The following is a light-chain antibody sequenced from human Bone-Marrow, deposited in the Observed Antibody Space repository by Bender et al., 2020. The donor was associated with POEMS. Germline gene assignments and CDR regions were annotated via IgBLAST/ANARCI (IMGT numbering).Light chain of an antibody. J-gene: IGLJ2*01. CDR1: SDHSDYA. Sequence: QLVLTQSPSASASLGASVKLTCTLSSDHSDYAIAWHQQQPEKGPRYLMKLNSDGSHTKGDGIPDRFSGSSSGAERYLTISSLHSEDEAEYYCQTWGTGIQVFGGGTKLTGL. V-gene: IGLV4-69*01. CDR3: QTWGTGIQV. CDR2: LNSDGSH.